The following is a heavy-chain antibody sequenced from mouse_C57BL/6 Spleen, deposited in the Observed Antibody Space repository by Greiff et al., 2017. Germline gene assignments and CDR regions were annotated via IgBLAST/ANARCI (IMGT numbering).Heavy chain of an antibody. CDR1: GFTFSSYA. CDR3: ARVYYGNRYYFDY. Sequence: EVHLVESGGGLVKPGGSLKLSCAASGFTFSSYAMSWVRQTPEKRLEWVATISDGGSYTYYPDNVKGRFTISRDNAKNNLYLQMSHLKSEDTAMYYCARVYYGNRYYFDYWGQGTTLTVSS. V-gene: IGHV5-4*01. D-gene: IGHD2-1*01. J-gene: IGHJ2*01. CDR2: ISDGGSYT.